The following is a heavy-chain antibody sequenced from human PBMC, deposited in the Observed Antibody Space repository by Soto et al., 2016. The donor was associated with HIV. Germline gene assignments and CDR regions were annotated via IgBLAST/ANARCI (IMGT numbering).Heavy chain of an antibody. CDR1: GFTFSSYS. D-gene: IGHD4-17*01. J-gene: IGHJ2*01. CDR3: ARRSNTVTTAYWYFDL. CDR2: ISSSSSTK. Sequence: EVQLVESGGGLVQPGGSLRLSCAASGFTFSSYSMNWVRQAPGKGLDWVSYISSSSSTKYYADSVKGRFTISRDNAKNSLYLQMNSLRAEDTAVYYCARRSNTVTTAYWYFDLWGLAPWSLSPQ. V-gene: IGHV3-48*01.